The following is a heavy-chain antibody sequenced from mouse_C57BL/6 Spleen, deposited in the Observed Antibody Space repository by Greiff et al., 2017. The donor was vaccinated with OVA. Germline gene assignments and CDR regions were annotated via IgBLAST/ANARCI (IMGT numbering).Heavy chain of an antibody. V-gene: IGHV1-52*01. CDR3: ARKNKWDYLDY. J-gene: IGHJ2*01. CDR2: IDPSDSDT. Sequence: VQLQQSGAELVRPGSSVKLSCKASGYTFTSYWMHWVKQRPIQGLEWIGNIDPSDSDTHYNQKFKDKATLTVDKSSSTAYMQLSSLTSEDSAVYYCARKNKWDYLDYWGQGTTLTVSS. D-gene: IGHD5-2*01. CDR1: GYTFTSYW.